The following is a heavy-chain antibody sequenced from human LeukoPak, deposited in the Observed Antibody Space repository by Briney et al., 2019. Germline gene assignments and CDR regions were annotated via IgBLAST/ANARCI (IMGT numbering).Heavy chain of an antibody. Sequence: GGSLRLSCAASGFTFSSYGIHWVRQAPGKGLEWVAVISYDGSRKSYADSVKGRFTISRDNSKNTLYLQMNSLRAEDTAVYYCAKRRSRNMITFGGVENWFDPWGQGTLVTVSS. D-gene: IGHD3-16*01. J-gene: IGHJ5*02. V-gene: IGHV3-30*18. CDR1: GFTFSSYG. CDR3: AKRRSRNMITFGGVENWFDP. CDR2: ISYDGSRK.